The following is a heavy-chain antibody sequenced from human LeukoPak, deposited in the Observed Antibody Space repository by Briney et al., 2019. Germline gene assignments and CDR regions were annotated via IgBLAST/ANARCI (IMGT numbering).Heavy chain of an antibody. D-gene: IGHD1-7*01. J-gene: IGHJ6*03. Sequence: SETLSLTCTVSGGSISSYYWSWIRQPAGKGLEWIGRIYTSGSTNYNPSLKSRVTMSVDTSKNQFSLKLSSVTAADTAVYYCARERNYGYYYYYMDVWGKGATVTVSS. CDR1: GGSISSYY. CDR3: ARERNYGYYYYYMDV. CDR2: IYTSGST. V-gene: IGHV4-4*07.